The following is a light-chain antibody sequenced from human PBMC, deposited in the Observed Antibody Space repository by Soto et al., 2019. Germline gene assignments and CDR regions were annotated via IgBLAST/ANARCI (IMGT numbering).Light chain of an antibody. CDR3: HQRSNWPLT. Sequence: ENVLTQSPASLSLSPGERATLSCRASQSVGSYLAWVQQRPGQAPRLLIYDASSRATGIPARFSGGGSGTDFTLTISSLEPEDFAVYYCHQRSNWPLTFGRGTKVDIK. CDR1: QSVGSY. V-gene: IGKV3-11*01. CDR2: DAS. J-gene: IGKJ4*01.